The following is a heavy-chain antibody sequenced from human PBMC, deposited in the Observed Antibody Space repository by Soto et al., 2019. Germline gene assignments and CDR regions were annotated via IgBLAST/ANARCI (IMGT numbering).Heavy chain of an antibody. J-gene: IGHJ4*02. CDR1: GDSINSDKYY. CDR2: IYYRGNA. CDR3: ARGSARRDGYNYSVVYYFDY. V-gene: IGHV4-39*07. Sequence: SETLSLTCSVSGDSINSDKYYWGWIRPPPGEGLEWIGSIYYRGNANYNPSLKSRVTISLDTSKNQFSLKLSSVTAADTAVYYCARGSARRDGYNYSVVYYFDYWGQGTLVTVSS. D-gene: IGHD5-12*01.